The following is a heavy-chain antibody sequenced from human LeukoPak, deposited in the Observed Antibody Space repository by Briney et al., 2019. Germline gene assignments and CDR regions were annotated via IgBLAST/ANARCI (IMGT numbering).Heavy chain of an antibody. CDR1: GYTFTSHY. CDR2: INPSGGST. D-gene: IGHD3-10*01. CDR3: ARGGDTYYGSGRLEYYYYMDV. J-gene: IGHJ6*03. Sequence: ASVKVSCKASGYTFTSHYMHWVRQAPGQGLEWMGIINPSGGSTSYTQKFQGRVTMTRDTSTNTFYMELSSLRSEDTAVYYCARGGDTYYGSGRLEYYYYMDVWGKGTTVTISS. V-gene: IGHV1-46*01.